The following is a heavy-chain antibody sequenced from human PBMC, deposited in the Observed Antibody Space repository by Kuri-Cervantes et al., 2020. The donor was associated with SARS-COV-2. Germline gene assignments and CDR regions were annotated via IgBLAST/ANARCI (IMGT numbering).Heavy chain of an antibody. Sequence: ASVKVSCKASGYTFTSYDINWVRQAPGQRLEWMGWINAGNGNTKYSQKFQGRVTITRDTSASTAYMELSSLRSEDTAVYYCARGKGTNSYFYGLDVWGQGTTVTVSS. CDR3: ARGKGTNSYFYGLDV. CDR2: INAGNGNT. V-gene: IGHV1-3*01. J-gene: IGHJ6*02. CDR1: GYTFTSYD.